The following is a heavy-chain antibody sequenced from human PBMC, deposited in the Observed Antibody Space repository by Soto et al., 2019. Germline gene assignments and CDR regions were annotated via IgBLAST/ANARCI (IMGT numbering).Heavy chain of an antibody. CDR2: IYRNDDK. Sequence: QITLKESGPTLLKPTQTLTLTCTFSGFSLSTSGVGGGWIRQPPGKALEWLAIIYRNDDKRYSPYLKSKLPITKDTAKNQVVLTMTNMDPVDTATYYCAHPYCSGGSCYSSFDYLGHGTLVTVSS. CDR3: AHPYCSGGSCYSSFDY. J-gene: IGHJ4*01. CDR1: GFSLSTSGVG. D-gene: IGHD2-15*01. V-gene: IGHV2-5*01.